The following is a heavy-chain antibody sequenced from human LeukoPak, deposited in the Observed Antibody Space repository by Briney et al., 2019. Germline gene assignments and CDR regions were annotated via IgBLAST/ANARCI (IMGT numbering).Heavy chain of an antibody. Sequence: ETLSLTCAVYGGSFSGYYWSWIRQPPGKGLEWIGEINHSGSTNYNPSLKSRVTISVDTSKNQFSLKLSSVTAADTAVYYCARVYDSSGYYGYWYYYGMDVWGQGTTVTVSS. J-gene: IGHJ6*02. D-gene: IGHD3-22*01. V-gene: IGHV4-34*01. CDR1: GGSFSGYY. CDR3: ARVYDSSGYYGYWYYYGMDV. CDR2: INHSGST.